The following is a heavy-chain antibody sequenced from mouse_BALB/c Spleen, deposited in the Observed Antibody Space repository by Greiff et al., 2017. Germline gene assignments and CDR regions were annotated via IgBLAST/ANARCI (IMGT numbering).Heavy chain of an antibody. V-gene: IGHV5-6-3*01. CDR1: GFTFSSYG. J-gene: IGHJ3*01. CDR2: INSNGGST. Sequence: DVQLQESGGGLVQPGGSLKLSCAASGFTFSSYGMSWVRQTPDKRLELVATINSNGGSTYYPDSVKGRFTISRDNAKNTLYLQMSSLKSEDTAMYYCARDRSGNYRAWFAYWGQGTLVTVSA. D-gene: IGHD2-1*01. CDR3: ARDRSGNYRAWFAY.